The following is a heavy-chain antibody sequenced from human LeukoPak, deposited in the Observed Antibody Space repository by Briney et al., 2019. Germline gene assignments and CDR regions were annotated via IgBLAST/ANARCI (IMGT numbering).Heavy chain of an antibody. Sequence: PGGPLRLSCTVSGFTFGDHAMSWVRQAPGKGLEWVGFIRSKTYGGTTEYAASVKGRFIISRDDSTSIAYLQMNSLKTEDTAVYYCTRGPIQLWLYHGMDVWGQGTTVTVSS. V-gene: IGHV3-49*04. D-gene: IGHD5-18*01. CDR2: IRSKTYGGTT. J-gene: IGHJ6*02. CDR1: GFTFGDHA. CDR3: TRGPIQLWLYHGMDV.